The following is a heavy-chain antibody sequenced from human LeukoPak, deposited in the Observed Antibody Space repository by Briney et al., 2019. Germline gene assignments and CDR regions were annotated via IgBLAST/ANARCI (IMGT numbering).Heavy chain of an antibody. Sequence: GGSLRLSCAASGFSFSSYEMNWFRQAPGKGLEWVSYISSSSSNIKYADPVKGRFTISRDNAKNSLYLQMNSLRADDSAVYYCARKTVGAKNWFDPWGQGTLVTVSS. CDR2: ISSSSSNI. V-gene: IGHV3-48*03. D-gene: IGHD1-26*01. J-gene: IGHJ5*02. CDR3: ARKTVGAKNWFDP. CDR1: GFSFSSYE.